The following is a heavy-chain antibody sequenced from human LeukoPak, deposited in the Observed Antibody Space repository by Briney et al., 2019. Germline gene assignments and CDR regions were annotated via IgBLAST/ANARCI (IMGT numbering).Heavy chain of an antibody. Sequence: GGSLRLSCAASGFTFSNSAMSWVRQAPGKGLEWVSATSGSGGSTYYADSVKGRFTISRDNSKNALYLQMNSLRAEDTAVYYCAKGWGILITFGGVIFDYWGQGTLVTVSS. CDR2: TSGSGGST. J-gene: IGHJ4*02. CDR1: GFTFSNSA. V-gene: IGHV3-23*01. D-gene: IGHD3-16*01. CDR3: AKGWGILITFGGVIFDY.